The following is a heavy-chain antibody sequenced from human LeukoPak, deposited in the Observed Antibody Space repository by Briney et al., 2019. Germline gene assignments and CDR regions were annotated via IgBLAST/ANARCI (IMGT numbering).Heavy chain of an antibody. CDR3: ARLGKEGVKYYYGSGSYWPLDY. V-gene: IGHV4-59*08. J-gene: IGHJ4*02. CDR2: IYYSGST. D-gene: IGHD3-10*01. CDR1: GDSISSYY. Sequence: SETLSLTCTVSGDSISSYYWSWIRQPPGKGLGWIGSIYYSGSTKYNPSLKSRVTISVDTSKNQFSLKLSSVTAADTAVYYCARLGKEGVKYYYGSGSYWPLDYWGQGTLVTVSS.